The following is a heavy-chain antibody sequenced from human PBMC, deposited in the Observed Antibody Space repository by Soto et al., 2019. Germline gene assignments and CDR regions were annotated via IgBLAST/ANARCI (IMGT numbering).Heavy chain of an antibody. CDR2: ISYDGSNK. D-gene: IGHD6-19*01. J-gene: IGHJ6*02. CDR1: GFTLSSYG. V-gene: IGHV3-30*18. Sequence: QVQLVESGGGVVQPGRSLRLSCAASGFTLSSYGMHWVRQAPGKGLEWVAVISYDGSNKYYADSVKGRFTISRDNSKNTLYLQMNSLRAEDTAVYYCAKVGSYSSGWYMGDYYYGMDVWGQGTTVTVSS. CDR3: AKVGSYSSGWYMGDYYYGMDV.